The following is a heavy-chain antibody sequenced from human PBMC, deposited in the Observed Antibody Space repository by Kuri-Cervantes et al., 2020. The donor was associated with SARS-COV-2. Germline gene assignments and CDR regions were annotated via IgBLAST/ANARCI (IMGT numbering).Heavy chain of an antibody. CDR1: GFTFSNAW. J-gene: IGHJ4*02. D-gene: IGHD1-26*01. CDR2: IKSKTDGGTT. CDR3: ARPATRGYFDY. V-gene: IGHV3-15*01. Sequence: GESLKISCAASGFTFSNAWMSWVRQAPGKGLEWVGRIKSKTDGGTTDYAAPVKGRFTISRDDSKNTLYLQMNSLRAKDTAVYYCARPATRGYFDYWGQGTLVTVSS.